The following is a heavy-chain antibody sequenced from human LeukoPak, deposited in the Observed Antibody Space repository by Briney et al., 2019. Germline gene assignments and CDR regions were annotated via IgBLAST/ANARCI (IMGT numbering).Heavy chain of an antibody. CDR3: ARESLGGGSSWYRAFDI. J-gene: IGHJ3*02. CDR1: GFTFSSYW. D-gene: IGHD6-13*01. Sequence: GGSLRLSCAASGFTFSSYWMHWARQSPGKGLVWVSRINSDESSTAFADSVKGRFTISRDNAKNTLYLQMNSLRAEDTAVYYCARESLGGGSSWYRAFDIWGQGTMVTVSS. CDR2: INSDESST. V-gene: IGHV3-74*01.